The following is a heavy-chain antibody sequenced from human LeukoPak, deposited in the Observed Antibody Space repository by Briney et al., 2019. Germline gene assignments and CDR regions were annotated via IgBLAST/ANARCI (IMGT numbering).Heavy chain of an antibody. Sequence: SETLSLTCTVSGGSISSSIYYWGWIRQPPGKGLEWIGSIYYSGSTYYNPSLKSRVTISVDTSKSQFSLKLTSVTAADTAVYYCARRRYYGGGYYFDYWGQGTLVTVSS. CDR3: ARRRYYGGGYYFDY. CDR1: GGSISSSIYY. CDR2: IYYSGST. J-gene: IGHJ4*02. D-gene: IGHD4-23*01. V-gene: IGHV4-39*01.